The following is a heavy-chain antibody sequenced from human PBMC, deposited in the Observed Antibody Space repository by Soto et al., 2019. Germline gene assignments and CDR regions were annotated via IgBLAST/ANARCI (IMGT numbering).Heavy chain of an antibody. CDR1: GFSLSTSGVG. CDR2: IFWDDDK. V-gene: IGHV2-5*02. J-gene: IGHJ6*02. D-gene: IGHD2-21*02. CDR3: VHSRCGGDCLQSYSSHYYYGMDV. Sequence: SGPTLVNPTQTLTLTCTFSGFSLSTSGVGVGWIRQPPAKALEWLGVIFWDDDKRYRPSLKRRVSITKDTSKNQVVLTMTNMDPVDTATYYCVHSRCGGDCLQSYSSHYYYGMDVWGQGTTVTLSS.